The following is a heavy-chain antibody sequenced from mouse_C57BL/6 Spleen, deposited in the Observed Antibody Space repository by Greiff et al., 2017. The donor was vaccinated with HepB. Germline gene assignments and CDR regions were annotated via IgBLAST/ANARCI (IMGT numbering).Heavy chain of an antibody. Sequence: QVQLKESGAELVKPGASVKISCKASGYAFSSYWMNWVKQRPGQGLEWIGQIYPGDGDTNYNGKFKGKATLTADKSSSTAYMQLSSLTSEDSAVYFCARPGLTVYYYAMDYWGQGTSVTVSS. J-gene: IGHJ4*01. V-gene: IGHV1-80*01. CDR3: ARPGLTVYYYAMDY. D-gene: IGHD4-1*01. CDR1: GYAFSSYW. CDR2: IYPGDGDT.